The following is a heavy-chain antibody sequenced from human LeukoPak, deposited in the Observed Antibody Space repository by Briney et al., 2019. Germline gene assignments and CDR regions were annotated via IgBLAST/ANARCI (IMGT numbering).Heavy chain of an antibody. CDR2: ISACNGNT. CDR1: GYTFTSYG. V-gene: IGHV1-18*01. Sequence: ASVKVSCKASGYTFTSYGISWVRQAPGQGLEWMGWISACNGNTNYAQKLQGRVTMTTDTSTSTAYMELRSLRSDDTAVYYCARKIYYGDHLVNFFDYWGQGTLVTVSS. D-gene: IGHD4-17*01. J-gene: IGHJ4*02. CDR3: ARKIYYGDHLVNFFDY.